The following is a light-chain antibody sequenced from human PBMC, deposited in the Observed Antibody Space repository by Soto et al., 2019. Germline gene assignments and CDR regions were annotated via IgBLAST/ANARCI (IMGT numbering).Light chain of an antibody. CDR2: DVS. Sequence: QSALTQPRSVSGSPGQSVTISCSGSSSDVGGYNFVSWYQQHPGKAPKLMIYDVSKWPSGVPGRFSGSKSGNTASLTISGLQAEDEADYYCCSNAGSYTWVFGGGTKLTVL. CDR3: CSNAGSYTWV. V-gene: IGLV2-11*01. CDR1: SSDVGGYNF. J-gene: IGLJ3*02.